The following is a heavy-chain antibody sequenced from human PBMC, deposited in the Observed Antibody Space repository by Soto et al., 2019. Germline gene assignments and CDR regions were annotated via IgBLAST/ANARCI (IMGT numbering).Heavy chain of an antibody. CDR3: ARVYTVSNNWQFDY. J-gene: IGHJ4*02. D-gene: IGHD1-1*01. V-gene: IGHV3-72*01. CDR1: GFTLSDHY. Sequence: PGRSLRLSCAASGFTLSDHYMDWVRQAPGKGPERVGRSRNKATSYSTEYAASLKGRFTISRGASKSSLYLQMNSLKTEDTAMYYCARVYTVSNNWQFDYWGQGTLVTVSS. CDR2: SRNKATSYST.